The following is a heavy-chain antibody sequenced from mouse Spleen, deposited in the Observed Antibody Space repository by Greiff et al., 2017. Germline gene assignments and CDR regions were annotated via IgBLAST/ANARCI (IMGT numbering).Heavy chain of an antibody. CDR3: ARSYGNTGFAY. V-gene: IGHV1-18*01. CDR1: GYTFTDYN. D-gene: IGHD2-1*01. Sequence: EVKLMESGPELVKPGASVKITCTASGYTFTDYNMDWVKQSHGKSLEWIGDINPNNGGTIYTQKFKGKATLTVDKSSSTAYMELRSLTSEDTAVYYCARSYGNTGFAYWGQGTLVTVSA. CDR2: INPNNGGT. J-gene: IGHJ3*01.